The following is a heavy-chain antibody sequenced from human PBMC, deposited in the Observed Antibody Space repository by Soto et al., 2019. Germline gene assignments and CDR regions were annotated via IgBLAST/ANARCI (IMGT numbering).Heavy chain of an antibody. Sequence: GASVKVSCKASGYTFTSYGISWVRQAPGQGLEWMGWISAYNGNTNYAQKLQGRVTMTTDTSTSTAYMELRSLRSDDTAVYYCARDSHLGDYDILTGYETPYYFDYWGQGTLVTVSS. CDR1: GYTFTSYG. V-gene: IGHV1-18*01. J-gene: IGHJ4*02. D-gene: IGHD3-9*01. CDR3: ARDSHLGDYDILTGYETPYYFDY. CDR2: ISAYNGNT.